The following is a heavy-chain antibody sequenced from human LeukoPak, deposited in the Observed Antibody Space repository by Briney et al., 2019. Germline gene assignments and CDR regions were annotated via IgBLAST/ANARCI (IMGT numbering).Heavy chain of an antibody. CDR3: ATYRQVLLPFES. CDR2: IFPSGGEI. Sequence: GGSLRPSCAASGFTFSTFAMLWVRQPPGKGLEWVSSIFPSGGEIHYADSVRGRFTISRDNSKSILSLQMNSLRAEDTAIYYCATYRQVLLPFESWGQGTLVTVSS. D-gene: IGHD5-18*01. J-gene: IGHJ4*02. V-gene: IGHV3-23*01. CDR1: GFTFSTFA.